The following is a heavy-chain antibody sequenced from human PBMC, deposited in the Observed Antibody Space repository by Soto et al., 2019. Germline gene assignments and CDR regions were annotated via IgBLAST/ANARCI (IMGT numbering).Heavy chain of an antibody. V-gene: IGHV3-53*01. Sequence: GSLRLSCAASGFTVSSNYMSWVRQAPGKGLEWVSVIYSGGSTYYADSVKGRFTISRDNSKNTLYLQMNSLRAEDTAVYYCAKGAGGWSRGAFDIWGQGTMVTVSS. CDR1: GFTVSSNY. D-gene: IGHD2-15*01. CDR2: IYSGGST. J-gene: IGHJ3*02. CDR3: AKGAGGWSRGAFDI.